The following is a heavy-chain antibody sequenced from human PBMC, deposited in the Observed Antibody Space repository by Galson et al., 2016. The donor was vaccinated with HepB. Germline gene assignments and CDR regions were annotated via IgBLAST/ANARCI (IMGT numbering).Heavy chain of an antibody. CDR1: GGSISSYY. J-gene: IGHJ6*02. D-gene: IGHD2-15*01. CDR2: ISYTGST. CDR3: ARVRDRYCSDVSCYSELAYYGLDG. V-gene: IGHV4-59*01. Sequence: ETLSLTCTVSGGSISSYYWSWIRQPPGKGLEWIGYISYTGSTNYNPSLKSRVTISADTSKNQFSLKLSSVTAADTAVYYCARVRDRYCSDVSCYSELAYYGLDGWGQGTTVIVSS.